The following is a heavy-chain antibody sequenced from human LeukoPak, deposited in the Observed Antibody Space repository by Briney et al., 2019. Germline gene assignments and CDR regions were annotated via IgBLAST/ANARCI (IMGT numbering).Heavy chain of an antibody. J-gene: IGHJ6*03. CDR2: MNPNSGNT. D-gene: IGHD3-3*01. CDR1: GGTFTSYD. CDR3: ARAPLEWLSYYYMDV. Sequence: ASVKVSCKASGGTFTSYDINWVRQATGQGLEWMGWMNPNSGNTGYAQKFQGRVTITRNTSISTAYMELSSLRSEDTAVYYCARAPLEWLSYYYMDVWGKGTTVTVSS. V-gene: IGHV1-8*03.